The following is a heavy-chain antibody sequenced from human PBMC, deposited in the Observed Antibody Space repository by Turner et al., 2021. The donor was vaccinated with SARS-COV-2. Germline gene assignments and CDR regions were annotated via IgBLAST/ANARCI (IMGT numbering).Heavy chain of an antibody. CDR1: GFTLSSYG. J-gene: IGHJ4*02. D-gene: IGHD4-4*01. CDR3: AKQQGLYSNPMYYFDY. Sequence: QVQLVESGGGVVQPGRSLRLSCAASGFTLSSYGMHWVRKAQGKGLGWGAVTSYDGSNKYYADSVKGRFTISRDNSKNTLYLQMNSLRAEDTAVYYCAKQQGLYSNPMYYFDYWGQGTLVTVSS. CDR2: TSYDGSNK. V-gene: IGHV3-30*18.